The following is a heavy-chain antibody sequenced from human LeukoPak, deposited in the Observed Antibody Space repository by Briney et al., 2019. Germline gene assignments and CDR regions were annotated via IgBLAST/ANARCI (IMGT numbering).Heavy chain of an antibody. CDR1: GGSISSNY. Sequence: SETLSLTCTVSGGSISSNYWSWIRQPPGKGLEWIGYISYSGSTNYNPSLKSRVTISVDTSKNRFSLKLSSATAADTAVYYCARHTDIVAIGHWGQGTLVTVSS. J-gene: IGHJ4*02. CDR2: ISYSGST. V-gene: IGHV4-59*08. CDR3: ARHTDIVAIGH. D-gene: IGHD2-15*01.